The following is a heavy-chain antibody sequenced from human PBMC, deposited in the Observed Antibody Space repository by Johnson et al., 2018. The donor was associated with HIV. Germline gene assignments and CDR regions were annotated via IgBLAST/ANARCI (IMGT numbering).Heavy chain of an antibody. CDR3: ARGELRAGPGWGALDI. V-gene: IGHV3-7*02. J-gene: IGHJ3*02. D-gene: IGHD6-19*01. CDR1: GFTFSNYW. CDR2: IKQDGSEK. Sequence: VQLVESGGGLVQPGGSLRLSCAASGFTFSNYWMHWVRQAPGKGLEWVANIKQDGSEKYYLDSVKGRFTISRDNAKNSLYLQMNSLRAEDTAVYYCARGELRAGPGWGALDIWGHGTMVTVSS.